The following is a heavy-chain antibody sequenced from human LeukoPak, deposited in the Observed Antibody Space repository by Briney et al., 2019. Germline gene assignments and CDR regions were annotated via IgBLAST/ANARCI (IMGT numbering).Heavy chain of an antibody. V-gene: IGHV7-4-1*02. CDR3: ARARGVGSGWPIGY. D-gene: IGHD6-19*01. CDR2: INTNTGNP. Sequence: ASVKVSCKASGYTFTNYAINWVRQAPGQGLELMGWINTNTGNPTYAQGFTGQFVFSLDTSVSTAYLQISSLKAEDTAVYYCARARGVGSGWPIGYWGQGALVTVSS. J-gene: IGHJ4*02. CDR1: GYTFTNYA.